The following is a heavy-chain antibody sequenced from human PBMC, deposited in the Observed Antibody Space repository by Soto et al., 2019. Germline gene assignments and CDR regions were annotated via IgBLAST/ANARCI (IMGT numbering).Heavy chain of an antibody. CDR3: ASLAADIVVVVAATRSPLTKTPRRLDYYYGMDV. V-gene: IGHV1-69*02. CDR2: IIPILGIA. Sequence: QVQLVQSGAEVKKPGSSVKVSCKASGGTFSSYTISWVRQAPGQGLEWMGRIIPILGIANYAQKFQGRVTITADKSTSTAYMELSSLRSEDTAVYYCASLAADIVVVVAATRSPLTKTPRRLDYYYGMDVWGQGTTVTVSS. CDR1: GGTFSSYT. D-gene: IGHD2-15*01. J-gene: IGHJ6*02.